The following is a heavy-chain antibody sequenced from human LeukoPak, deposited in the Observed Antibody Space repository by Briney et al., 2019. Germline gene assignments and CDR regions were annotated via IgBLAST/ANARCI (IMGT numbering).Heavy chain of an antibody. Sequence: PGGSLRLSCAASGFTFSSYSMNWVRQAPGKGLEWVSSISSSSSYIYYADSVKGRFTISRDNAKNSLYLQMNSLRAEDTAVYYCARDLRYYDSSGYINYFDYWGQGTLVTVSS. V-gene: IGHV3-21*01. CDR3: ARDLRYYDSSGYINYFDY. J-gene: IGHJ4*02. CDR1: GFTFSSYS. D-gene: IGHD3-22*01. CDR2: ISSSSSYI.